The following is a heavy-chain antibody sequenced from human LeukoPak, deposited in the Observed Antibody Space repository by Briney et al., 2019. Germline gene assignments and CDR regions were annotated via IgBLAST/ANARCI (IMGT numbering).Heavy chain of an antibody. CDR2: ISAYNGNT. J-gene: IGHJ6*02. Sequence: ASVKVSCKASGYTFTSYGISWVRQAPGQGLEWMGWISAYNGNTNYAQKLQGRVTMTTDTSTSTAYMELRSLRSDDTAVYYCAREGGGHPPYYYGIDVWGQGTTVTVSS. D-gene: IGHD3-16*01. CDR3: AREGGGHPPYYYGIDV. V-gene: IGHV1-18*01. CDR1: GYTFTSYG.